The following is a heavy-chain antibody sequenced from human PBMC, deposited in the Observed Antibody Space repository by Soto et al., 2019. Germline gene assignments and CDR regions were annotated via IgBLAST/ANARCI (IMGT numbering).Heavy chain of an antibody. Sequence: QVQLVQSGAEVKKPGASVKVSCKASGYTFTSYGISWVRQAPGQGLEWMGWISAYNGNTNYAQKLQGRVNMNTGTCPMRAYMELRSLRSDDTAEYYCARDGTGETDYDILRGYYPFDPWGQGTLVTVSS. V-gene: IGHV1-18*01. CDR2: ISAYNGNT. D-gene: IGHD3-9*01. CDR1: GYTFTSYG. J-gene: IGHJ5*02. CDR3: ARDGTGETDYDILRGYYPFDP.